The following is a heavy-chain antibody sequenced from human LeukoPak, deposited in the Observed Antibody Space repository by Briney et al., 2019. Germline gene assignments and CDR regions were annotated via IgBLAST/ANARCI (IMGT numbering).Heavy chain of an antibody. CDR3: AKDVDPAELYYFDY. D-gene: IGHD6-13*01. V-gene: IGHV3-23*01. CDR1: GFTFSNYG. Sequence: GGSLRLSCAASGFTFSNYGTSWVRQAPGKGLEWVSAISGSGGSTYYADSVKGRFTISRDNSKNTLYLQMNSLRAEDTAVYYCAKDVDPAELYYFDYWGQGTLVTVSS. J-gene: IGHJ4*02. CDR2: ISGSGGST.